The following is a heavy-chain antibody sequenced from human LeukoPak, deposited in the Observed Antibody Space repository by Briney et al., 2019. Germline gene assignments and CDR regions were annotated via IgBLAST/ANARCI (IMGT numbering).Heavy chain of an antibody. D-gene: IGHD6-19*01. CDR2: ISGSGGST. J-gene: IGHJ5*02. V-gene: IGHV3-23*01. CDR1: GFTFSSYA. CDR3: AKESIPRLGFDP. Sequence: GGSLRLSCAASGFTFSSYAMSWVRQAPGKGVEWVSTISGSGGSTYYADSVKGRFTISRDNAKNSLYLQMNSLRVEDMALYYCAKESIPRLGFDPWGQGTLVTVSS.